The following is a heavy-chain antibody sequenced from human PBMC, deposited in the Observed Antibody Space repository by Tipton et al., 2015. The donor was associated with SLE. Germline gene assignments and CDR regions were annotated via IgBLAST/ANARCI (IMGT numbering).Heavy chain of an antibody. CDR3: ASGDAVGFGI. Sequence: LSLTCAVYGGSLSGYSWSWIRQSPGKGLEWVGRIRNKYNSYITEYAASVKGRFTISRDDSENSLYLQMNSLKTEDTAVYYCASGDAVGFGIWGRGTMVTVSS. D-gene: IGHD2-21*01. CDR2: IRNKYNSYIT. CDR1: GGSLSGYS. V-gene: IGHV3-72*01. J-gene: IGHJ3*02.